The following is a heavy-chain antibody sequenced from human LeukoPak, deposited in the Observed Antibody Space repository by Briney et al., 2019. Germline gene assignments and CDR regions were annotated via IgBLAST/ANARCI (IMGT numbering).Heavy chain of an antibody. CDR3: ARSHSSGYYNGFDY. J-gene: IGHJ4*02. D-gene: IGHD3-22*01. CDR1: GYSISSGYY. Sequence: SETLSLTCTVSGYSISSGYYWGWIRQPPGKGLEWIGSIYYSGSTYYNPSLKSRVTISIDTSKNQFSLKLSSVTAADTAVYNCARSHSSGYYNGFDYWGRGTLVTVSS. CDR2: IYYSGST. V-gene: IGHV4-38-2*02.